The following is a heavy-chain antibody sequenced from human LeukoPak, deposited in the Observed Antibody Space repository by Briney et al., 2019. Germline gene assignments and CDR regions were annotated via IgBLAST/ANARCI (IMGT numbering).Heavy chain of an antibody. CDR2: ISSSGGGS. J-gene: IGHJ4*02. Sequence: GGSLRLSCAASGFTFSSYAMSWVRQAPGKGLEWVSGISSSGGGSYYADSVKGRFTISRDNSKNTLYLQMKGLRAEDTAVYYCAKGNVGVLMYFDYWGQGTLVTVSS. D-gene: IGHD1-26*01. CDR3: AKGNVGVLMYFDY. V-gene: IGHV3-23*01. CDR1: GFTFSSYA.